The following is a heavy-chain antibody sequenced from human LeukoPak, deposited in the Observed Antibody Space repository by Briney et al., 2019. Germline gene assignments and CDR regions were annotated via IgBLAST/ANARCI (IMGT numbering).Heavy chain of an antibody. CDR2: IYPGDSDT. CDR3: AVTGEHYYDSSGRPPNDAFDI. CDR1: GYSFTSYW. J-gene: IGHJ3*02. D-gene: IGHD3-22*01. V-gene: IGHV5-51*01. Sequence: GESLKISCKGSGYSFTSYWIGWVRQMPGKGLEWMGIIYPGDSDTRYSPPFQGQATISADKSISTAYLQWSSLKASDTAMYYCAVTGEHYYDSSGRPPNDAFDIWGQGTMVTVSS.